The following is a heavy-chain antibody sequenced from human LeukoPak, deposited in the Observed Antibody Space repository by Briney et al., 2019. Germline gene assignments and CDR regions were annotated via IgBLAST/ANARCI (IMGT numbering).Heavy chain of an antibody. Sequence: GGSLTLSCVGSGFSFSSFAMSWVRQAPGKGLEWVSTVSGGGAYTYYADSVKGRFTFSRDYSKSMPFLQMNSLRPEDTALYFCAKRITVSAGYYLDSWGQGTLVTVSS. D-gene: IGHD2-8*01. CDR1: GFSFSSFA. CDR2: VSGGGAYT. V-gene: IGHV3-23*01. J-gene: IGHJ4*02. CDR3: AKRITVSAGYYLDS.